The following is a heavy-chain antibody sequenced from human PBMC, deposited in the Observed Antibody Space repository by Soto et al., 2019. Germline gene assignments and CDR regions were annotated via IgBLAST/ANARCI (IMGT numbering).Heavy chain of an antibody. CDR3: ARAHEVAWFDS. D-gene: IGHD2-15*01. CDR1: GFSFSSYT. J-gene: IGHJ5*01. CDR2: TTNRGTHT. V-gene: IGHV3-21*01. Sequence: EVQLGESGGGLVKPVWSRRLSGAASGFSFSSYTMNWLRQAPGKGLQWVSSTTNRGTHTYSADSVKGRFTISRDNDKNSLYLKMNNLRAEDTAIYFCARAHEVAWFDSWGLGTLVTVTS.